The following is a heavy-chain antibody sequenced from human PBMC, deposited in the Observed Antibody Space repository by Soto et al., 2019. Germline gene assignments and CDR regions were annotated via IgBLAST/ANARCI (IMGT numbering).Heavy chain of an antibody. J-gene: IGHJ4*02. D-gene: IGHD3-10*01. CDR1: GGSISSSNW. CDR3: ARSYFGADY. Sequence: QVQLQESGPGLVKPSGTLSLTCTVSGGSISSSNWWNWVRQPPGKGLEWIGEIYHDGSTNYNPSLKRRGTISVDKSKNQFSLTLTSVTAADTAVYYCARSYFGADYWGQGALVTVSS. CDR2: IYHDGST. V-gene: IGHV4-4*02.